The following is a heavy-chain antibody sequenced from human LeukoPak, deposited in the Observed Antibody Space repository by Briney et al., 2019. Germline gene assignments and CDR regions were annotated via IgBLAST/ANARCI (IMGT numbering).Heavy chain of an antibody. V-gene: IGHV4-59*08. CDR2: MYYSESP. CDR3: ARSYDTNNRQRFDY. D-gene: IGHD3-22*01. J-gene: IGHJ4*02. Sequence: SETLSLTCTVSGASLRSYYWSWIRQPPGKGLEWIAYMYYSESPNYNPSLKSRVTMSGDTSRNQFSLKLSSVTAADTAVYYCARSYDTNNRQRFDYWGQGILVTVSP. CDR1: GASLRSYY.